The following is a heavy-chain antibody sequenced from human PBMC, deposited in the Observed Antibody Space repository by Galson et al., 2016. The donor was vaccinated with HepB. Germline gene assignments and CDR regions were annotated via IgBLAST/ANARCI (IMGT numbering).Heavy chain of an antibody. CDR2: ISCYNGYT. CDR1: GYTFTSYG. V-gene: IGHV1-18*04. CDR3: ARSGDGNWFES. J-gene: IGHJ5*01. Sequence: SVKVSCKASGYTFTSYGIGWVRQAPGQGLEWMGWISCYNGYTDSAQRLQGRVTMTTDTSTSTAYMELSSLRSDDTAVYYCARSGDGNWFESWGQGTLVTVSS. D-gene: IGHD2-21*02.